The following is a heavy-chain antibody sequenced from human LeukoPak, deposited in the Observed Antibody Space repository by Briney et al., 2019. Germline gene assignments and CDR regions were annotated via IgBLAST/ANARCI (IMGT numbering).Heavy chain of an antibody. D-gene: IGHD3-22*01. Sequence: SETLSLTCTVSGGSISSYYWSWIRQPPGKGLEWIGYIYYSGSTNYNPSLKSRVTISVDTSKNQFSLKLSSVTAADTAVYYCAREGVGITMRTPTYYFDYWGQGTLVTVSP. CDR2: IYYSGST. CDR3: AREGVGITMRTPTYYFDY. V-gene: IGHV4-59*01. CDR1: GGSISSYY. J-gene: IGHJ4*02.